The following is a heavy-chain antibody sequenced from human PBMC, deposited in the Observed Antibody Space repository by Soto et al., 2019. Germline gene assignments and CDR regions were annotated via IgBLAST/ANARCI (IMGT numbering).Heavy chain of an antibody. J-gene: IGHJ5*02. CDR1: GYTFTSYG. CDR3: ARIVGADRRWFDP. D-gene: IGHD1-26*01. CDR2: ISAYNGNT. V-gene: IGHV1-18*01. Sequence: ASVKVSCKASGYTFTSYGLTWVRQAPGQGLGWMGWISAYNGNTNYAQKLQGRVTMTTDTSTSTAYMELRSLRSDDTAVYYCARIVGADRRWFDPWGQGTLVTVSS.